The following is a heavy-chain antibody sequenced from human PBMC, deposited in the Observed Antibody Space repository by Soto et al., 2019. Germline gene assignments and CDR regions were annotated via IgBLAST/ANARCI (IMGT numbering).Heavy chain of an antibody. J-gene: IGHJ4*02. CDR3: ARGSTPNIFDY. Sequence: KLPETLSLTCTVSGGSISSSSYYWSWIRQPPGKGLEWIGYIYYSGSTNYNPSLKSRVTISVDTSKNQFSLKLSSVTAADTAVYYCARGSTPNIFDYWGQGTLVTVSS. V-gene: IGHV4-61*05. D-gene: IGHD3-10*01. CDR2: IYYSGST. CDR1: GGSISSSSYY.